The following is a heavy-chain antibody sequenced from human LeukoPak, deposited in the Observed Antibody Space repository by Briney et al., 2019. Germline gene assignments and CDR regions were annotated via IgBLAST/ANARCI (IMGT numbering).Heavy chain of an antibody. Sequence: SEALSLTCTVSGGSISSYYWSWIRQPPGKGLEWIGYIYTSGSTNYNPSLKSRVTISVDTSKNQFSLKLSSVTAADTAVYYCARRRAAAGTHGQDYYYYMDVWGKGTTVTVSS. D-gene: IGHD6-13*01. CDR3: ARRRAAAGTHGQDYYYYMDV. V-gene: IGHV4-4*09. CDR1: GGSISSYY. J-gene: IGHJ6*03. CDR2: IYTSGST.